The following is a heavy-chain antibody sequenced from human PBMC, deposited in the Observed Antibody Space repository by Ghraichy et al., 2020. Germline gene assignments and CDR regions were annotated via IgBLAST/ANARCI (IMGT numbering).Heavy chain of an antibody. CDR3: AREEGSAWIYYFYGMDV. D-gene: IGHD6-19*01. J-gene: IGHJ6*02. CDR2: IKQDGSEK. V-gene: IGHV3-7*01. Sequence: GSLRLSCAASGFTFSSYWMSWVRQAPGKGLEWVANIKQDGSEKYYVDSVKGRFTISRDNAKNSLYLQMNSLRAEDTAVYYCAREEGSAWIYYFYGMDVWGQGTTVTVSS. CDR1: GFTFSSYW.